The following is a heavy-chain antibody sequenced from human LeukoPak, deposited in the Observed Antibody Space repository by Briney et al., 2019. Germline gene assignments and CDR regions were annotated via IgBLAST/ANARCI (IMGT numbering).Heavy chain of an antibody. CDR2: ISGSGSTI. D-gene: IGHD1-26*01. CDR3: ARYQWQLRPHYYYYMGV. J-gene: IGHJ6*03. Sequence: GGSLRLSCVASGFTFSSYEMNWVRQAPGKGLEWVSYISGSGSTINYADSVKGRFTISRDNAKNSLYLQMNSLRAEDTAVYYCARYQWQLRPHYYYYMGVWGKGTTVTISS. V-gene: IGHV3-48*03. CDR1: GFTFSSYE.